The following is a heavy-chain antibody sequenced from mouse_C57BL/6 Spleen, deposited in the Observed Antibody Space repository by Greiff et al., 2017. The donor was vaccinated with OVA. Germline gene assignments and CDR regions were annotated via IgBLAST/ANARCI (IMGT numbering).Heavy chain of an antibody. D-gene: IGHD1-1*01. CDR2: INPSSGYT. V-gene: IGHV1-7*01. CDR3: ARRDTTLVENAMDY. CDR1: GYTFTSYW. Sequence: VQLQESGAELAKPGASVKLSCKASGYTFTSYWMHWVKQRPGKGLEWIGYINPSSGYTKYNQKFKDKATVTADKSSSTAYMQLSSLTYEDSAVYYCARRDTTLVENAMDYWGQGTSGTVSS. J-gene: IGHJ4*01.